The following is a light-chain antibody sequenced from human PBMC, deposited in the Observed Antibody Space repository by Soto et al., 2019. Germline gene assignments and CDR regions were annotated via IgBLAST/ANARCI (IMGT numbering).Light chain of an antibody. CDR1: QSVTNY. J-gene: IGKJ2*01. V-gene: IGKV1-39*01. Sequence: IQMTQSPSSLSASVGDRVTITCRASQSVTNYLNWYQQKPGKAPILLIYSASTLQSGVPSRFSGSGSGTDFTLTISTLQPEDFATYFCQQSYDTRMYTFGQGTKLEI. CDR2: SAS. CDR3: QQSYDTRMYT.